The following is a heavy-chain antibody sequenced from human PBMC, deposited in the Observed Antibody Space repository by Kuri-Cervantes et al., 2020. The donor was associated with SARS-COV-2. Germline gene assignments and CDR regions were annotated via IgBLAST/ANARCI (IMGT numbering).Heavy chain of an antibody. CDR1: GFAFNNYA. CDR3: AKDRVGVQDF. D-gene: IGHD2-21*01. Sequence: GGSLRLSCAASGFAFNNYAMNWVRQAPGKGLEWVSTVSGGGESTSYADSVKGRFAISRDNSKNTLYLHMKSLRSEDTAMYYCAKDRVGVQDFWGQGTLVTVSS. V-gene: IGHV3-23*01. J-gene: IGHJ4*02. CDR2: VSGGGEST.